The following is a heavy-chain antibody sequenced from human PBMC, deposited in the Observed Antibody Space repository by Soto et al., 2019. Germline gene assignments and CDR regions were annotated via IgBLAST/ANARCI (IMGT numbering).Heavy chain of an antibody. CDR3: ARTIAVAGLGYYYGMDV. CDR2: IYYSGST. Sequence: TLSLTCSVSVGSISSGDYYWSWIRQPPGKGLEWIGYIYYSGSTYYNPSLKSRVTISVDTSKNQFSLKLSSVTAADTAVYYCARTIAVAGLGYYYGMDVWGQGTTVTVSS. J-gene: IGHJ6*02. V-gene: IGHV4-30-4*01. CDR1: VGSISSGDYY. D-gene: IGHD6-19*01.